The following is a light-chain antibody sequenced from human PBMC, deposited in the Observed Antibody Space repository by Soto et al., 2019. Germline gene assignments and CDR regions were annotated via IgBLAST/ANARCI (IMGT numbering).Light chain of an antibody. CDR2: EVV. J-gene: IGLJ1*01. CDR3: KSYAGSNTYV. Sequence: QSVLTQPPSASGSPGQSVAISCTGTKNDVGFYDFVSWYQHHPGKAPRLIIYEVVQRPSGVPDRFSGSKSGNTASLTVSGLQAADEADYFCKSYAGSNTYVFGSGTKFTV. V-gene: IGLV2-8*01. CDR1: KNDVGFYDF.